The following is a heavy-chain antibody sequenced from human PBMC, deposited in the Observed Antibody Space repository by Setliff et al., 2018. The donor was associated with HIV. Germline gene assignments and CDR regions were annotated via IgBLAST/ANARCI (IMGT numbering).Heavy chain of an antibody. CDR1: GGSINGHS. CDR2: IDHSETT. V-gene: IGHV4-4*08. CDR3: ATGHYRGSSG. Sequence: PSETLSLTCTVSGGSINGHSWSWIRQPPGKVLEWIGYIDHSETTNYNPSLKGRFTISRDNAKNSLFLQMNSLRAEDTAVYYCATGHYRGSSGWGQGTPVTVSS. D-gene: IGHD1-26*01. J-gene: IGHJ4*02.